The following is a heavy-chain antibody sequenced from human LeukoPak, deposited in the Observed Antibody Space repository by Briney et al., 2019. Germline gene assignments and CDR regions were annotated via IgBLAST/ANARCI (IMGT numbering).Heavy chain of an antibody. CDR1: GGTFSSYA. CDR3: ARGIVVKPSANWFDP. Sequence: ASVTVSCKASGGTFSSYAISWVRQAPGQGLEWMGGIIPIFGTANYAQKFQGRVTITADESTSTAYMELSSLRSEDTAVYYCARGIVVKPSANWFDPWGQGTPVTVSS. J-gene: IGHJ5*02. V-gene: IGHV1-69*13. D-gene: IGHD2-2*01. CDR2: IIPIFGTA.